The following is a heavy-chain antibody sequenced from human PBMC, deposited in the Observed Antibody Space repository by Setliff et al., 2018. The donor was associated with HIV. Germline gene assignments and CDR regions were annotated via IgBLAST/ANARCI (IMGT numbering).Heavy chain of an antibody. CDR3: ARDQPRITMIVVVPFPMDV. CDR1: GFTFSSYG. D-gene: IGHD3-22*01. J-gene: IGHJ6*03. CDR2: ISSSSSYI. V-gene: IGHV3-21*01. Sequence: GGSLRLSCAASGFTFSSYGIHWVRQAPGKGRECVSSISSSSSYIYYADSVKGRFTISRDNAKNSLYLQMNSLRADDTAVYYCARDQPRITMIVVVPFPMDVWGKGTTVTVSS.